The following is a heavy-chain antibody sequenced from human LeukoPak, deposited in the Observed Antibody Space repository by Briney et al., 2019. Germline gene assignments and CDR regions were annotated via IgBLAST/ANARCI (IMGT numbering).Heavy chain of an antibody. V-gene: IGHV4-39*01. CDR2: VYYTGNT. J-gene: IGHJ4*02. CDR3: ARHGPPMQRQFYDS. D-gene: IGHD5-24*01. CDR1: GDSISGSSYY. Sequence: SETLSLTCTVSGDSISGSSYYWAWIRQPPGKGLERIGSVYYTGNTYYMSSLKSRVTISADTSKNLFSLKVNSMTAADTAVYYCARHGPPMQRQFYDSWGQGTLVTVSS.